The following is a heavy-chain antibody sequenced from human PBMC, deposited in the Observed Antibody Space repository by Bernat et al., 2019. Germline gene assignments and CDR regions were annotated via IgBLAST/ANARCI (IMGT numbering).Heavy chain of an antibody. J-gene: IGHJ4*02. CDR2: INPSGGST. Sequence: QVQLVQSGAEVKKPGASVKVSCKASGYTFTSYYMHWVRQAPGQGLEWMGIINPSGGSTSYAQKFQGRVTMTRDTSTSTVYMELSSLRSEDTAVYYCARVLGYCSGGSCYWDGTLDYWGQGTLVTVSS. D-gene: IGHD2-15*01. CDR1: GYTFTSYY. CDR3: ARVLGYCSGGSCYWDGTLDY. V-gene: IGHV1-46*01.